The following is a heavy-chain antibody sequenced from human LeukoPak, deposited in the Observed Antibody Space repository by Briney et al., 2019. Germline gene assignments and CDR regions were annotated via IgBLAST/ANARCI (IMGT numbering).Heavy chain of an antibody. J-gene: IGHJ4*02. Sequence: PGGSLRLSCAASGFTVSSNYMSWVRQAPGKGLEWVSVIYSGGSTYYADSVKGRFTISRDNSKNTLYLQMNSLGAEDTAVYYCARVRNVNSVAGTVDYWGQGTLVTVSS. CDR3: ARVRNVNSVAGTVDY. CDR1: GFTVSSNY. CDR2: IYSGGST. V-gene: IGHV3-53*01. D-gene: IGHD6-19*01.